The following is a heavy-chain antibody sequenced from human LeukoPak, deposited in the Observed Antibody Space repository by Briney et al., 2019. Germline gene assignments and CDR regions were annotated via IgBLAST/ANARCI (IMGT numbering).Heavy chain of an antibody. J-gene: IGHJ4*02. CDR3: ARAVLTGGTAVAY. CDR1: GYTFTSYY. CDR2: INPNGGST. Sequence: ASVKVSCKASGYTFTSYYMHWVRQAPGQGLEWMGMINPNGGSTSYAQKFQGRVTMTRDTSTSTVYMELNSLRSEDTAVYYCARAVLTGGTAVAYWGQGTLVIISS. V-gene: IGHV1-46*01. D-gene: IGHD4-23*01.